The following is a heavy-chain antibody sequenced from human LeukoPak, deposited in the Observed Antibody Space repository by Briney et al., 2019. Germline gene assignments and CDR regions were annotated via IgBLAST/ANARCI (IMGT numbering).Heavy chain of an antibody. CDR3: ARDLYDFWSGYYLN. D-gene: IGHD3-3*01. CDR1: GFTFSSYW. Sequence: PGGSLRLSCAASGFTFSSYWMSWVRQAPGKGLEWVANIKQDGSEKYYVDSVKGRFTIPRDNAKNSLYLQMNSLRAEDTAVYYCARDLYDFWSGYYLNWGQGTLVTVSS. CDR2: IKQDGSEK. J-gene: IGHJ4*02. V-gene: IGHV3-7*01.